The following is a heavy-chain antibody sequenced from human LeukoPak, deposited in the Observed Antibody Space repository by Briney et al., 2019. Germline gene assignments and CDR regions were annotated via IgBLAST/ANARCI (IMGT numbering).Heavy chain of an antibody. CDR1: GYTFTGYY. CDR2: INPSSGGT. V-gene: IGHV1-2*02. J-gene: IGHJ4*02. Sequence: ASVKVSCKASGYTFTGYYMHWVRQAPGQGLEWMGWINPSSGGTNYAQKFQGRVTMTRDTSISTAYMELNRLRSDDTAVYYCARYYYDSSVYYPDYWGQGTLVTVSS. D-gene: IGHD3-22*01. CDR3: ARYYYDSSVYYPDY.